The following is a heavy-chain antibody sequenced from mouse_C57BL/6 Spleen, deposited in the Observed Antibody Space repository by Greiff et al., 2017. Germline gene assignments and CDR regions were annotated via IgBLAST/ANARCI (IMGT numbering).Heavy chain of an antibody. D-gene: IGHD2-5*01. J-gene: IGHJ4*01. V-gene: IGHV1-69*01. Sequence: QVQLKQPGAELVMPGASVKLSCKASGYTFTSYWMHWVKQRPGQGLEWIGEIDPSDSYTNYNQKFKGKSTLTVDKSSSTAYMQLSSLTSEDSAVYYCARWSNPVYYAMDYWGQGTSVTVSS. CDR3: ARWSNPVYYAMDY. CDR1: GYTFTSYW. CDR2: IDPSDSYT.